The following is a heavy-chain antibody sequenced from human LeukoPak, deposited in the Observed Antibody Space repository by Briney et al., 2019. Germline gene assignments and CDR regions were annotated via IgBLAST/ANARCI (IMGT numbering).Heavy chain of an antibody. CDR2: IYYSGST. D-gene: IGHD2-15*01. Sequence: SETLSLTCTVSGGFISSSSYYWGWIRQPPGKGLEWIGSIYYSGSTNYNPSLKSRVTISVDTSKNQFSLQLTSVTAADTAVYYCARFPSFYDLSGAANAFDIWGQGTMVIVSS. J-gene: IGHJ3*02. V-gene: IGHV4-39*07. CDR1: GGFISSSSYY. CDR3: ARFPSFYDLSGAANAFDI.